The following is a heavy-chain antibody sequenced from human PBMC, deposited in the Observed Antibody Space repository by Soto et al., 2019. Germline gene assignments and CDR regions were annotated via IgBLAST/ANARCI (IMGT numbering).Heavy chain of an antibody. V-gene: IGHV4-59*04. CDR1: GGSISSYY. J-gene: IGHJ4*02. Sequence: SEILSVTCPVSGGSISSYYLSWIRQPPGKGLEWIGCIYYNGKTYSNPSLESRVTMSVDTSKNEFSLKLGSVTAADTAFYYCARLVGNPYYLHYWGQGALVTVSS. CDR3: ARLVGNPYYLHY. CDR2: IYYNGKT.